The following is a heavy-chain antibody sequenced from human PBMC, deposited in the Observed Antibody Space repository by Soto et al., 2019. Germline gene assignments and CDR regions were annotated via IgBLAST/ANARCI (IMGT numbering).Heavy chain of an antibody. D-gene: IGHD1-26*01. V-gene: IGHV4-39*01. CDR1: GGSISSSSYY. CDR2: IYSSGST. Sequence: SETLSLTCTVSGGSISSSSYYWGWIRQPPGKGLEWFGSIYSSGSTYYHPSLKSLVTIFVDTSKNQFSLKLSSVTAADTAVYYCASLPHSGSYYLIRKQDYYYGMDVWGQGTTVTVSS. J-gene: IGHJ6*02. CDR3: ASLPHSGSYYLIRKQDYYYGMDV.